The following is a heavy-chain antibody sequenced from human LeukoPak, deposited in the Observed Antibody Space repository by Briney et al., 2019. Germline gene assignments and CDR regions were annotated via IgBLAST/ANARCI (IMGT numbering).Heavy chain of an antibody. CDR1: GYTFTGYY. D-gene: IGHD3-9*01. Sequence: ASVKVSCKASGYTFTGYYMHWVRQAPGQGLEWMGWINPNSGGTNYAQKFQGRVTMTRDTSISTAYMELSRLRSDDTAVYYCARDTRFINYYYYYMDVWGKGTTVTVSS. CDR3: ARDTRFINYYYYYMDV. V-gene: IGHV1-2*02. CDR2: INPNSGGT. J-gene: IGHJ6*03.